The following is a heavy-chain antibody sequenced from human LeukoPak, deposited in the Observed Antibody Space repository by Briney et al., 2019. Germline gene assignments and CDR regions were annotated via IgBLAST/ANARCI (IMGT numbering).Heavy chain of an antibody. D-gene: IGHD1-26*01. Sequence: SETLSLTCTVSGGSISTSNYYWSWIRQPPGKGLEWIGEINHSGSTNYNPSLKSRVTISVDTSKNQFSLKLSSVTAADTAVYYCARGRGSYYSFDYWGQGTLVTVSS. CDR2: INHSGST. CDR1: GGSISTSNYY. V-gene: IGHV4-39*07. J-gene: IGHJ4*02. CDR3: ARGRGSYYSFDY.